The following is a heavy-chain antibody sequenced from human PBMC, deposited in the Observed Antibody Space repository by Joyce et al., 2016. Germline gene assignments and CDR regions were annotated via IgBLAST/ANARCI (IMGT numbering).Heavy chain of an antibody. CDR1: GGTFRSCG. CDR2: ILPVCGTA. V-gene: IGHV1-69*18. J-gene: IGHJ6*02. Sequence: QVQLVQSGAEVKKPGSSVKVSCKASGGTFRSCGISWVRQAPGQGLEWMGRILPVCGTAAYAQRVQGRVTMTADESTTTAYMELSGLRSDDTAVYYCARDNESSGYYKIIGLDVWGQGTTVTVPS. CDR3: ARDNESSGYYKIIGLDV. D-gene: IGHD3-22*01.